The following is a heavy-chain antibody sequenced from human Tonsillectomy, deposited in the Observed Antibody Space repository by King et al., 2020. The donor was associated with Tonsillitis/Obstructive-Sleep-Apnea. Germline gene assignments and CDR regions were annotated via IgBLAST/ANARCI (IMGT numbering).Heavy chain of an antibody. CDR3: AREITTDAFAI. CDR2: IDHTGNT. CDR1: GGSFSGDY. V-gene: IGHV4-34*01. D-gene: IGHD3-3*01. Sequence: VQLQQWGAGLLKPSETLSLTCAVYGGSFSGDYWSWIRQPPGKGLEWIGEIDHTGNTNYNPSLKSRVTISADTSKTQFSLKLSSVNAADTAVYYCAREITTDAFAIWGQGTMVTVSS. J-gene: IGHJ3*02.